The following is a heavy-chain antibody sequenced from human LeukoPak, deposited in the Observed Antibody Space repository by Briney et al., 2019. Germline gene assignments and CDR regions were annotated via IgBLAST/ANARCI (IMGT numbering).Heavy chain of an antibody. V-gene: IGHV1-69*13. CDR2: IIPIFGTA. Sequence: EASVKVSCKASGGTFSSYAISWVRQAPGQGLEWMGGIIPIFGTANYAQKFQGRVTITADESTSTAYMELSSLRSEDTAVYYCASDSTYYYDSSGLFYWGQGTLVTVSS. J-gene: IGHJ4*02. CDR1: GGTFSSYA. CDR3: ASDSTYYYDSSGLFY. D-gene: IGHD3-22*01.